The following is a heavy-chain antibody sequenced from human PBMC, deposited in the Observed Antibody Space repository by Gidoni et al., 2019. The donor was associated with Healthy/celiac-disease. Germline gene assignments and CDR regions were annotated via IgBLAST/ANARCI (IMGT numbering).Heavy chain of an antibody. J-gene: IGHJ4*02. Sequence: VHLVRSGAEVKNPGAPVRFSSKASGYTFTSYVISWVRQAPGQGLEWMGWISAYNGNTNYAQKLQGRVTMNTDTSTSTAYMELRSLRSDDTAVYYCARVGGPVRYAHWGQGTLVTVSS. CDR2: ISAYNGNT. V-gene: IGHV1-18*01. D-gene: IGHD3-16*01. CDR1: GYTFTSYV. CDR3: ARVGGPVRYAH.